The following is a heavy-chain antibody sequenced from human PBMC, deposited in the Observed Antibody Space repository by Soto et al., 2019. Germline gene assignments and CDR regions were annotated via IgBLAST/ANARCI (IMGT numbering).Heavy chain of an antibody. CDR2: IYWDDDK. Sequence: QITLKESGPTLVKPTQTLTLTCTFSGFSLSTSGVGVGWIRQPPGKALEWLALIYWDDDKRYSPSLKSRLTITKDTSKYQVVLTMTNMDPVDTATFYCAHRSITIFGVAQGYDAFDIWGQGTMVTVSS. V-gene: IGHV2-5*02. CDR1: GFSLSTSGVG. J-gene: IGHJ3*02. D-gene: IGHD3-3*01. CDR3: AHRSITIFGVAQGYDAFDI.